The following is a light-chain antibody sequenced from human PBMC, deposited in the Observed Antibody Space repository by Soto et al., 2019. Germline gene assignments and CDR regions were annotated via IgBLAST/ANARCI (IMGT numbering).Light chain of an antibody. CDR1: QAISNY. J-gene: IGKJ1*01. CDR3: DKYNSAPQT. CDR2: AAS. V-gene: IGKV1-27*01. Sequence: DIQMTQSPSSLSASVGDRVTITCRASQAISNYLAWYQQKPGKVPKLLIYAASTLQSGVPSRFSGSGSGTDFTLTISSLQPEDVATYYCDKYNSAPQTFGQGTKVEIK.